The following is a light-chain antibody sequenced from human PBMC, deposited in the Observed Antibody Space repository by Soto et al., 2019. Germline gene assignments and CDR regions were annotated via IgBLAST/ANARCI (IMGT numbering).Light chain of an antibody. CDR3: QQYDNWDT. CDR1: QRVSSSY. V-gene: IGKV3-20*01. CDR2: GAS. J-gene: IGKJ3*01. Sequence: EIVLTQSPGTLSLSPGERATLSCRASQRVSSSYLAWYQQKPGQVPRLLMYGASNRATGTPDRFSGSGSGTDVTLTISRRAPEDVAVYYCQQYDNWDTFGPGTKVDIK.